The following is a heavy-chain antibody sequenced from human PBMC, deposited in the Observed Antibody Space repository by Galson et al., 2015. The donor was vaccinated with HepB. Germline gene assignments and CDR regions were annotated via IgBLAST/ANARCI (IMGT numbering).Heavy chain of an antibody. CDR1: GYTFTGYY. CDR2: INPNSGGT. J-gene: IGHJ3*02. V-gene: IGHV1-2*02. Sequence: SVKVSCKASGYTFTGYYMHWVRQAPGQGLEWMGWINPNSGGTNYAQKFQGRVTMTRDTSISTAYMELSRLRSDDTAVYYCARFSVYQLPEENAFDIWGQGTMVTVSS. CDR3: ARFSVYQLPEENAFDI. D-gene: IGHD2-2*01.